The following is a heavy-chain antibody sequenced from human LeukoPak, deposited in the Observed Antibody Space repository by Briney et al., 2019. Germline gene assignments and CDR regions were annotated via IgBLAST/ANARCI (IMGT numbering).Heavy chain of an antibody. J-gene: IGHJ4*02. V-gene: IGHV1-69*01. CDR2: IIPIFGTA. Sequence: SVKVSCKASGGTFSSYAISWVRQAPGQGLEWMGGIIPIFGTANYAQKFQGRVTITADESTSTAYMELSSLRSEDTAVYYCATVSSGWENYFDYWGQGTLSPSPQ. CDR3: ATVSSGWENYFDY. CDR1: GGTFSSYA. D-gene: IGHD6-19*01.